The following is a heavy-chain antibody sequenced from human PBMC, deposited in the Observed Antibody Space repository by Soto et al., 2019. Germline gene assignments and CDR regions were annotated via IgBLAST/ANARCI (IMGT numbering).Heavy chain of an antibody. V-gene: IGHV3-49*03. CDR2: IRSKAYGGTT. CDR1: GFTFGDYA. Sequence: GSLRLSCTASGFTFGDYAMSWFRQAPGKGLEWVGFIRSKAYGGTTEYAASVKGRFTISRDDSKSIAYLQMNSLRAEDTAVYYCARVRYSSGWYWPDWGQGTLVTVSS. D-gene: IGHD6-19*01. J-gene: IGHJ4*02. CDR3: ARVRYSSGWYWPD.